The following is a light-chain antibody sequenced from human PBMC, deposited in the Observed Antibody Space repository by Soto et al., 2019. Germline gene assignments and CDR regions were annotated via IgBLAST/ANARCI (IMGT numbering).Light chain of an antibody. V-gene: IGLV1-44*01. Sequence: QSVLTQPPSASGTPGQRVTISCSGSSSNIGSNTVNWYQQLPGTAPKLLIYSNNQQPSGVPDRFSGSKSGTSASLAISGLQSEDEADYYCAAWDDSLNVHVVFGGGTKLTVL. CDR2: SNN. CDR1: SSNIGSNT. CDR3: AAWDDSLNVHVV. J-gene: IGLJ2*01.